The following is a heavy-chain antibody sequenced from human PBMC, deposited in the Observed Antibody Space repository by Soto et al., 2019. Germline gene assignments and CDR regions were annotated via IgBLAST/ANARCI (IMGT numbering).Heavy chain of an antibody. CDR3: AKDGPPRFYYDSSDPYFDY. D-gene: IGHD3-22*01. J-gene: IGHJ4*02. V-gene: IGHV3-23*01. CDR2: ISGSGGST. CDR1: GFTFSSYA. Sequence: PVGSLRLSCAASGFTFSSYAMSWVRQAPGKGLEWVSAISGSGGSTYYADSVKGRFAISRDNSKNTLYLQMNSLRAEDTAVYYCAKDGPPRFYYDSSDPYFDYWGQGTLVTVSS.